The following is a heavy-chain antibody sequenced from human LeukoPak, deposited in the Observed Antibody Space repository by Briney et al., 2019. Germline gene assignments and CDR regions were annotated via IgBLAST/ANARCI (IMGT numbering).Heavy chain of an antibody. CDR1: GGSFSGYY. CDR3: AGSIVGASRVDY. J-gene: IGHJ4*02. Sequence: SETLSLTCAVYGGSFSGYYWGWIRQPPGKGLEWIGEINHSGSTNYNPSLKSRVTISVDTSKTQFSLKLSSVTAADTAVYYCAGSIVGASRVDYWGQGTLVTVSS. CDR2: INHSGST. D-gene: IGHD1-26*01. V-gene: IGHV4-34*01.